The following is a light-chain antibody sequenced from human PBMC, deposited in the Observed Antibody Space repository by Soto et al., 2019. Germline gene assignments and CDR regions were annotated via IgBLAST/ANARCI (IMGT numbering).Light chain of an antibody. CDR3: ISYTSSNTDV. CDR2: EVV. J-gene: IGLJ1*01. V-gene: IGLV2-8*01. Sequence: QSVLTQPPSASGSPGQSVTISCTGTKSDIGVYDFVSWYQHHPGKAPRLIIYEVVQRPSGVPDRFSGSKSGNTASLTVSGLQAADEADYYCISYTSSNTDVFGTGTKVTVL. CDR1: KSDIGVYDF.